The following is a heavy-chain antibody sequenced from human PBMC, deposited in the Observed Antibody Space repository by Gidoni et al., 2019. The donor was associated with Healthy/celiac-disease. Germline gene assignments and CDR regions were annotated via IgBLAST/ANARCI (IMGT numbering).Heavy chain of an antibody. CDR3: ARAGDGYNPYFDY. CDR2: IYYSGST. D-gene: IGHD5-12*01. Sequence: QVQLQESGPGLVKPSETLSLTCNVSGGSISSYYWSWIRQPPETGVEWIGYIYYSGSTNYNPSLKSRVTISVDTSKNQFSLKLSSVTAADTAVYYCARAGDGYNPYFDYWGQGTLVTVSS. J-gene: IGHJ4*02. V-gene: IGHV4-59*13. CDR1: GGSISSYY.